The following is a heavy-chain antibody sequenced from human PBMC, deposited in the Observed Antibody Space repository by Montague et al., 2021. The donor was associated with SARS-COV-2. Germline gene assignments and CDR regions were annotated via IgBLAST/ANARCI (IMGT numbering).Heavy chain of an antibody. CDR1: GGSASGCY. Sequence: SETLSLTCAISGGSASGCYWAWIRQPPGKGLEWIGYMYYTGTSNYNPSLKRRVPMPIDTSKNHFSLNLTPVAAADTGVYFCARGLGYTSMFRFFDYWGHGAQVTVSS. CDR3: ARGLGYTSMFRFFDY. CDR2: MYYTGTS. V-gene: IGHV4-59*02. J-gene: IGHJ4*01. D-gene: IGHD2-2*02.